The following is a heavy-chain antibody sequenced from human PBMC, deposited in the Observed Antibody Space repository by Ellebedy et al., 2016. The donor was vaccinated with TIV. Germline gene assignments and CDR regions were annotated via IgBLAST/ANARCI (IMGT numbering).Heavy chain of an antibody. Sequence: SETLSLTCAVYGGSFSGYYWSWIRQPPGKGLEWIGEINHSGSTNYNPSLKSRVTVSVDTSKNQFSLKLSSVTAADTAVYYCARGGYSGYDYGDYYYGMDVWGQGTTVTVSS. V-gene: IGHV4-34*01. D-gene: IGHD5-12*01. CDR3: ARGGYSGYDYGDYYYGMDV. CDR1: GGSFSGYY. CDR2: INHSGST. J-gene: IGHJ6*02.